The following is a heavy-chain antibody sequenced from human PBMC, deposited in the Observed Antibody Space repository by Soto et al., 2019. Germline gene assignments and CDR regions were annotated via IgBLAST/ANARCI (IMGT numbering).Heavy chain of an antibody. J-gene: IGHJ6*02. V-gene: IGHV1-69*13. CDR2: IIPIFGTA. D-gene: IGHD6-6*01. CDR1: GGTFSSYA. Sequence: ASVKVSCKASGGTFSSYAISWVRQAPGQGLEWMGGIIPIFGTANYAQKFQGRVTITADESTSTAYMELSSLRSEDTAVYYCARYPVGVGSSDYYYYGMDVWGQGTTVTVSS. CDR3: ARYPVGVGSSDYYYYGMDV.